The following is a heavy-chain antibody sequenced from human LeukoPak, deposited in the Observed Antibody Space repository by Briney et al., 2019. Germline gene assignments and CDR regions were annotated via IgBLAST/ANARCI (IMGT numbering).Heavy chain of an antibody. V-gene: IGHV4-34*01. Sequence: PSETLSLTCAVYGGSFSGYYWSWIRQPPGKGLEWIGEINHSGSTNYNPSLKSRVTISVDTSKNQFTLKLSSVTAADTAVYYCARGPSITIFGVVMYTWFDPWGQGTPVSV. D-gene: IGHD3-3*01. CDR2: INHSGST. CDR3: ARGPSITIFGVVMYTWFDP. CDR1: GGSFSGYY. J-gene: IGHJ5*02.